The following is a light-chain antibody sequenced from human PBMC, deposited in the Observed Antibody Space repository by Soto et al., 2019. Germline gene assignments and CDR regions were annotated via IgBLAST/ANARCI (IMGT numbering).Light chain of an antibody. CDR3: QQYGRFLT. J-gene: IGKJ2*01. CDR2: RAS. Sequence: DIQMTQSPSTLSASVGDRVTITCRASQSIDTALAWYQQKPGKAPNLLIYRASNLEIGGQSRFSGSGSGTDCTLAISSLQPDDFTTYYCQQYGRFLTFGQGTKLELK. V-gene: IGKV1-5*03. CDR1: QSIDTA.